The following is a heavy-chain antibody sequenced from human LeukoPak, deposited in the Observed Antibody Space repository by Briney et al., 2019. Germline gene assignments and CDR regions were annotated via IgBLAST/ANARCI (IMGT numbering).Heavy chain of an antibody. V-gene: IGHV1-69*04. Sequence: SVKVSCKASGGTFSSYTISWVRQAPGQGLEWMGRIIPILGIANYAQKFQGRVTITADKSTSTAYMELSSLRSEDTAVYYCARDPCRSTSCYAHWFDPWGQGTLVTVSS. J-gene: IGHJ5*02. CDR1: GGTFSSYT. CDR3: ARDPCRSTSCYAHWFDP. D-gene: IGHD2-2*01. CDR2: IIPILGIA.